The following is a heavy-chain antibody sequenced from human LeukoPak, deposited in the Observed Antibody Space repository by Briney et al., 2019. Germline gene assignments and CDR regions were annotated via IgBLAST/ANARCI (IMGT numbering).Heavy chain of an antibody. D-gene: IGHD1-1*01. Sequence: PSETLSLTCTVSGGSISSSSYYWGWIRQPPGKGLEWIGSIYYSGSTYYNPSLKSRVTISVDTSKNQFSLKLSSVTAADTAVYYCARQNEWAFDYWGQGTLVTVSS. CDR3: ARQNEWAFDY. CDR2: IYYSGST. CDR1: GGSISSSSYY. J-gene: IGHJ4*02. V-gene: IGHV4-39*01.